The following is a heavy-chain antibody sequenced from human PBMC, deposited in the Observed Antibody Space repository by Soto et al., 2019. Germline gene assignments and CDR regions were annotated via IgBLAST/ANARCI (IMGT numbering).Heavy chain of an antibody. CDR2: ISGRDDST. D-gene: IGHD3-10*01. CDR1: GISFYSYA. J-gene: IGHJ4*02. CDR3: AKAEGSSYFDHYYFDF. Sequence: GGSLRLSCAASGISFYSYAMTWVRQAPGRGLEWVSSISGRDDSTYYADSVKGRFTISRDNSKSTLYLQMDSLRADDTAVYYCAKAEGSSYFDHYYFDFWGQGTLVTVSS. V-gene: IGHV3-23*01.